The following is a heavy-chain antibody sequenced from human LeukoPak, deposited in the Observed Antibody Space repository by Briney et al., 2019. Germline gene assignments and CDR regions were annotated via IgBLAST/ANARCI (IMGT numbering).Heavy chain of an antibody. J-gene: IGHJ4*02. V-gene: IGHV1-18*01. CDR3: AREGYSYGASDY. Sequence: ASVKVSCKASGYTFTSYGISWVRQAPGQGLEWMGWISAYNGNTNYAQKLQGRVTMTTDTSTSTACMELRSLRSDDTAVYYCAREGYSYGASDYWGQGTLVTVSS. CDR2: ISAYNGNT. CDR1: GYTFTSYG. D-gene: IGHD5-18*01.